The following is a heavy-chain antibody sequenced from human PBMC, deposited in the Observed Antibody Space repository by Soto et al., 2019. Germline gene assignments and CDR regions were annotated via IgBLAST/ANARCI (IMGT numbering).Heavy chain of an antibody. D-gene: IGHD6-6*01. CDR3: ARSSRPPQGDYFDY. J-gene: IGHJ4*02. Sequence: QVQLVQSGAEVKKPGSSVKVSCNASGGTFSSYAISWVRQAPGQRLEWMGGLIPIFGTANYAQKFQGRVTITADDSTSTAYMELSSLRSEDTAVYYCARSSRPPQGDYFDYWGQGTLVTVSS. V-gene: IGHV1-69*01. CDR2: LIPIFGTA. CDR1: GGTFSSYA.